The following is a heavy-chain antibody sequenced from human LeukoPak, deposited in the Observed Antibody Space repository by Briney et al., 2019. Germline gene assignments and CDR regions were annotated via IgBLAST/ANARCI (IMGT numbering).Heavy chain of an antibody. Sequence: SETLSLTCTVSGDSISSYYWSWIRQPPGKGLEWIGYMYYSGSTNYNPSLKSRVTISVGTSKNQFSLKLSSVTAADTAVYYCAGELGSSWTYWYFDLWGRGTLVTVSS. D-gene: IGHD6-13*01. CDR1: GDSISSYY. J-gene: IGHJ2*01. CDR3: AGELGSSWTYWYFDL. CDR2: MYYSGST. V-gene: IGHV4-59*01.